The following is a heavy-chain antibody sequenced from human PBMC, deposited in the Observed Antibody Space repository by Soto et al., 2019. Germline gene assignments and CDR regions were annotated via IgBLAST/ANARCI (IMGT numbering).Heavy chain of an antibody. CDR2: GNPISGNT. CDR3: ATSRINMIRGVFYYGLDV. V-gene: IGHV1-8*01. D-gene: IGHD3-10*01. J-gene: IGHJ6*02. CDR1: GYTFTKYD. Sequence: QEQLEQSGAEVKKPGASVKVSCKASGYTFTKYDFNWVRQATGQGLEWMGWGNPISGNTETAQNFQGRVSLTMNTSTSTAFMELSSLRSGDTAVYYCATSRINMIRGVFYYGLDVWGHGTTLTVSS.